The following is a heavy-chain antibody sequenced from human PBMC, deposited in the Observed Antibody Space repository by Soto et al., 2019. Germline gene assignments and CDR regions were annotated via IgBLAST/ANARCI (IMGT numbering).Heavy chain of an antibody. CDR1: GFTFSSYS. CDR2: ISSSSSYI. V-gene: IGHV3-21*01. D-gene: IGHD4-17*01. CDR3: ARSTTVTRNGVFH. J-gene: IGHJ4*02. Sequence: GGSLRLCCAASGFTFSSYSMNWVRQAPGKGLEWVSSISSSSSYIYYADSVKGRFTISRDNAKNSLYLQMNSLRAEDTAVYYCARSTTVTRNGVFHWGQGALVTVSS.